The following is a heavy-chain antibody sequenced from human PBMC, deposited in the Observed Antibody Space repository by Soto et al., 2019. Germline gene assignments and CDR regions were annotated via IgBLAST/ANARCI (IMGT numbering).Heavy chain of an antibody. CDR1: GYTLTELS. J-gene: IGHJ4*02. CDR3: ATFYGDGFNFDY. D-gene: IGHD4-17*01. V-gene: IGHV1-24*01. CDR2: FDPEDGET. Sequence: ASVKVSCKVSGYTLTELSMHWVRQAPGKGLEWMGGFDPEDGETIYAQKFQGRVTMTEDTSTDTAYMELSSLRSEDTAVYYCATFYGDGFNFDYWGQGTLVTVPS.